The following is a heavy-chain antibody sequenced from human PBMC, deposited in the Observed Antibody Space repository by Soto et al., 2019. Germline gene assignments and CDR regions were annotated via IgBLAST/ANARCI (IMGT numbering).Heavy chain of an antibody. V-gene: IGHV4-59*01. J-gene: IGHJ4*02. D-gene: IGHD3-22*01. CDR3: ARATYYYDSSGYYLDY. CDR2: IYYSGST. CDR1: GGSTSSYY. Sequence: QVQLQESGPGLVKPSETLSLTCTVSGGSTSSYYWSWIRQPPGKGLEWIGYIYYSGSTNYNPSLKSRVTISVDTSKNQFSLKLSSVTAADTAVYYCARATYYYDSSGYYLDYWGQGTLVTVSS.